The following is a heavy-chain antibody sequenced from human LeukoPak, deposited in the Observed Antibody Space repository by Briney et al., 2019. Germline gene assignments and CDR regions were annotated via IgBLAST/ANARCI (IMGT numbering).Heavy chain of an antibody. CDR1: GFIFSSYG. V-gene: IGHV3-33*01. D-gene: IGHD3-9*01. J-gene: IGHJ4*02. CDR3: TRTYNIRYFDT. Sequence: GGSLRLSRAASGFIFSSYGMHWVRQAPGKGLEWVAVIWSDASNTYYVDSVKGRFTISRDNSKNTLFLQMNSLRAEDTAVYYCTRTYNIRYFDTWGQGTLVTVSS. CDR2: IWSDASNT.